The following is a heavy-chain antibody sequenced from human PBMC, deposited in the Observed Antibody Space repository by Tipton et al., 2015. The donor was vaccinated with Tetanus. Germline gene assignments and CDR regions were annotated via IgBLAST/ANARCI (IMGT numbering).Heavy chain of an antibody. J-gene: IGHJ5*02. CDR3: ARGPSVAYCSGGSCPVWFDP. CDR1: GDSVSRNY. D-gene: IGHD2-15*01. Sequence: LSLTCTVSGDSVSRNYWSWIRQSPRKGLEWIGYIYYSGSTNYNPSLKSRVTISVDTSKNQFSLKLSSVTAADTAVYYCARGPSVAYCSGGSCPVWFDPWGQGTLVTVSS. CDR2: IYYSGST. V-gene: IGHV4-59*02.